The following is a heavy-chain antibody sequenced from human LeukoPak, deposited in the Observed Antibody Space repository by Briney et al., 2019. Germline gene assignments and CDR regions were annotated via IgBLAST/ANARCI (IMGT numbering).Heavy chain of an antibody. CDR1: GFTFTNYA. Sequence: GGSLRLSCVASGFTFTNYAMSWVRQAPGKGLEWVSAITGSDGSSYYADSVKGRFTISRDNSKNTLYLQVNSLRAEDTAVYYCAKWGDYDILTGYYVPDYWGQGTLVTVPS. D-gene: IGHD3-9*01. CDR2: ITGSDGSS. J-gene: IGHJ4*02. CDR3: AKWGDYDILTGYYVPDY. V-gene: IGHV3-23*01.